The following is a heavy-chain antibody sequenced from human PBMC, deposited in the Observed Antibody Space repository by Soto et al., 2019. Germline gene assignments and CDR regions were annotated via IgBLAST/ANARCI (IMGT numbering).Heavy chain of an antibody. CDR3: ARDADFWSGYPSY. V-gene: IGHV1-3*01. Sequence: ASVKVSCKASGYTFTSYAMHWVRQSPGQRLEWMGWINAGNGNTKYSQKFQGRVTITRDTSASTAYMELSSLRSEDTAVYYCARDADFWSGYPSYWGQGTLVTVSS. D-gene: IGHD3-3*01. J-gene: IGHJ4*02. CDR2: INAGNGNT. CDR1: GYTFTSYA.